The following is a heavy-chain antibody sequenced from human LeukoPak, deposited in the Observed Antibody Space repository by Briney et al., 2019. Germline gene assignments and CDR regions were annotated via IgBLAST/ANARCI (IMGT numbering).Heavy chain of an antibody. CDR2: MYTSGNT. D-gene: IGHD3-10*01. CDR3: ARAEIGSGSYFDY. J-gene: IGHJ4*02. Sequence: SETLSLTCTVSGGSFSSYYWSWIRQPAGKGLEWIGHINTSGRMYTSGNTNYNPSLKSRVTISVDTSKSQFSLKLSSVTAADTAVYYCARAEIGSGSYFDYWGQGTLVTVSS. CDR1: GGSFSSYY. V-gene: IGHV4-4*07.